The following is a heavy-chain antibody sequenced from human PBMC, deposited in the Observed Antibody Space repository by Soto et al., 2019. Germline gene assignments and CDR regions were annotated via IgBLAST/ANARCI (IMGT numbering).Heavy chain of an antibody. CDR3: ARAVYSNHVY. V-gene: IGHV4-31*11. CDR2: ISNSGSA. Sequence: QVQLQESGPGLVKPSQTLSLTCAVSGASISSGSYYWSWIRQLPGKGLEWIGYISNSGSAYYTPSLKSRVTISVDTSKDRFSLRVSSVTAADTALYYCARAVYSNHVYWGQGTLVTVSS. D-gene: IGHD4-4*01. CDR1: GASISSGSYY. J-gene: IGHJ4*02.